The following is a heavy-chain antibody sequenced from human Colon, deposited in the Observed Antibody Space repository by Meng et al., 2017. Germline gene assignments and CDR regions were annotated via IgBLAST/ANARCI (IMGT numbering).Heavy chain of an antibody. V-gene: IGHV4-61*01. D-gene: IGHD6-19*01. CDR3: AGGGGRGWPNWFDP. J-gene: IGHJ5*02. Sequence: SETLSPTCTVSGGSVSSANSFWSWIRQPPGKGLEWVGYVYNTGNTNSNPSLRSRLTMSVDTSKSQFSLRLTSVTAADTAVYYCAGGGGRGWPNWFDPWGQGTLVTVSS. CDR2: VYNTGNT. CDR1: GGSVSSANSF.